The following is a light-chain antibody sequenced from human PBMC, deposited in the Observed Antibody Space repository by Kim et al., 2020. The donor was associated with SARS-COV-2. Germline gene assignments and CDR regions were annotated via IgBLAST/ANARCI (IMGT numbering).Light chain of an antibody. CDR1: QSVSSN. V-gene: IGKV3-15*01. CDR3: QQYNNWPPGLFT. CDR2: GAS. J-gene: IGKJ3*01. Sequence: EIVMTQSPATLSVSPGERATLSCRASQSVSSNLAWYQQKPGQAPRLLIYGASTRATGIPAMFSGSGSGTEFTLTISSLQSEDFAVYYCQQYNNWPPGLFTFGPGTKVDIK.